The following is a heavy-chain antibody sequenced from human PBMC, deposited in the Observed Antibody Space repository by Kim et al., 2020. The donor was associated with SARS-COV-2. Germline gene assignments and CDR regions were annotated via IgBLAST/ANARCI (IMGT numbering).Heavy chain of an antibody. D-gene: IGHD6-19*01. CDR3: ARPVAVAGHFDY. Sequence: YYNPSLKSRVTISVDTSKNQFSLKLSSVTAADTAVYYCARPVAVAGHFDYWGQGTLVTVSS. J-gene: IGHJ4*02. V-gene: IGHV4-39*01.